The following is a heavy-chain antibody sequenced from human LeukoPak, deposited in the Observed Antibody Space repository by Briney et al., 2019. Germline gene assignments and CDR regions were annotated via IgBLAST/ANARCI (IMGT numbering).Heavy chain of an antibody. Sequence: PGRSLRLSWAAAGFTFDDYSMHCVRQAPRKGREWVANINQDGSEKYYVDSVRGRFATSRDNAKNSLYLQMNSLRPEDPAMYYCPGETYYFDHWGQGALVPVSS. CDR1: GFTFDDYS. J-gene: IGHJ4*02. CDR3: PGETYYFDH. CDR2: INQDGSEK. V-gene: IGHV3-7*04.